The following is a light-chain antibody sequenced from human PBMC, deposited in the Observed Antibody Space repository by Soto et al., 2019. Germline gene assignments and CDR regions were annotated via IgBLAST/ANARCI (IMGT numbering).Light chain of an antibody. CDR2: WAS. Sequence: DIVMTQSPDSLSVSLGERATINCKSSQTVFHTSYNKDFLAWYQQKAGQPPKLLFYWASTRESGVPARFSGGGSETDFSLTISSLQPEDVAVYYCQQYYSSVTFGQGTKVDIK. CDR3: QQYYSSVT. CDR1: QTVFHTSYNKDF. J-gene: IGKJ2*01. V-gene: IGKV4-1*01.